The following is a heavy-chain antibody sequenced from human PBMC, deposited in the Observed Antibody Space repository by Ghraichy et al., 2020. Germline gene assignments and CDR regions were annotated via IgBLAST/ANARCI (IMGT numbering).Heavy chain of an antibody. D-gene: IGHD3-16*01. CDR2: ISYDGSNK. Sequence: GESLNISCAASGFTFSSYGMHWVRQAPGKGLEWVAVISYDGSNKYYADSVKGRFTISRDNSKNTLYLQMNSLRAEDTAVYYCAKNTVLGGYYYYYMDVWGKGTTVTVSS. J-gene: IGHJ6*03. CDR3: AKNTVLGGYYYYYMDV. V-gene: IGHV3-30*18. CDR1: GFTFSSYG.